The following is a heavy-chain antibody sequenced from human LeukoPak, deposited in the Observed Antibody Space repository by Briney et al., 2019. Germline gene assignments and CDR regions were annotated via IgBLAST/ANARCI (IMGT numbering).Heavy chain of an antibody. CDR3: ARISDHNWYFDL. J-gene: IGHJ2*01. CDR1: GYTLTELS. D-gene: IGHD1-14*01. CDR2: FDPEDGET. V-gene: IGHV1-24*01. Sequence: ASVKVSCKVSGYTLTELSMHWVRQAPGKGLEWMGGFDPEDGETIYAQKFQGRVTMTEDTSTDTAYMELSSLRSEDTAVYYCARISDHNWYFDLWGRGTLVTVSS.